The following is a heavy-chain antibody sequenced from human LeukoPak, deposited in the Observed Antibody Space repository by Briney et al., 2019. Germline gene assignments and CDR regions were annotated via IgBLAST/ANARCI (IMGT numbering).Heavy chain of an antibody. CDR1: GFTFSSYA. CDR3: ARDFPTSRGSSGL. CDR2: ISGSGGST. J-gene: IGHJ4*02. D-gene: IGHD3-22*01. Sequence: GGSLRLSCTASGFTFSSYALSWVRQAPGEGLQWVSGISGSGGSTYYADSVKGRFTISRDNSKNTLYLQMNSLRAEDTAVYYCARDFPTSRGSSGLWGQGTLVTVSS. V-gene: IGHV3-23*01.